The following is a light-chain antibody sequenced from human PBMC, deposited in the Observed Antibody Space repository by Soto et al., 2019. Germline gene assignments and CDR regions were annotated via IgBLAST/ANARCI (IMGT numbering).Light chain of an antibody. CDR1: QSISDW. Sequence: DIQMTQSPSTLSASVGERVTITCRASQSISDWLAWYQQKPGKAPKLLIYDASTLQSGVPSRFSGSGSGTEFTLTISSLQPDDFATYYCQEYKSATFGQGTKLEIE. V-gene: IGKV1-5*01. CDR2: DAS. CDR3: QEYKSAT. J-gene: IGKJ2*01.